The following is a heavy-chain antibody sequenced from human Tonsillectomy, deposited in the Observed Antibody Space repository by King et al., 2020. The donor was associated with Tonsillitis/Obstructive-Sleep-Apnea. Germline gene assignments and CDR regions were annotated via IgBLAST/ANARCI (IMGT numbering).Heavy chain of an antibody. V-gene: IGHV1-2*06. J-gene: IGHJ4*02. Sequence: VQLVESGAEVKKPGASVKVSCKASGYTFTGYYMHWVRQAPGQGLEWMGRINPNSGGTNYAQKFQGRVTMTRDTSISTAYMERGRLRSDDTAVYYCARDPRFLEWLLSTDFDYWGQGTLVTVSS. D-gene: IGHD3-3*01. CDR3: ARDPRFLEWLLSTDFDY. CDR2: INPNSGGT. CDR1: GYTFTGYY.